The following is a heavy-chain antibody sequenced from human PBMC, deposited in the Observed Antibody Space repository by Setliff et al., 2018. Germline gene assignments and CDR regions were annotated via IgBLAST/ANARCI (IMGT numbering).Heavy chain of an antibody. D-gene: IGHD3-3*01. CDR3: ARDQDFWSGYYRASHYMDV. Sequence: SETLSLTCTVSGGSISSGGYYWSWIRQHPGKGLEWIGYIYYSGSTNYNPSLKSRVTISVDTSKNQFSLKLSSVTAADTAVYYCARDQDFWSGYYRASHYMDVWGKGTTVTVSS. CDR2: IYYSGST. J-gene: IGHJ6*03. V-gene: IGHV4-61*08. CDR1: GGSISSGGYY.